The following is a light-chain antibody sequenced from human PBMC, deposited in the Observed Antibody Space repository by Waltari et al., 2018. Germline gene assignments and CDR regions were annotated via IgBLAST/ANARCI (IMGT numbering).Light chain of an antibody. CDR3: QHYESLPVT. Sequence: EIVLTQSPGTLSPSTGERATLSCRASQSLRIYLAWYQQKPGQAPKLLIYHASTRASGIPLRFSGSGSGTDFSLTISRLEPEDFAVYYCQHYESLPVTFGQGTKVEIK. J-gene: IGKJ1*01. CDR2: HAS. CDR1: QSLRIY. V-gene: IGKV3-20*01.